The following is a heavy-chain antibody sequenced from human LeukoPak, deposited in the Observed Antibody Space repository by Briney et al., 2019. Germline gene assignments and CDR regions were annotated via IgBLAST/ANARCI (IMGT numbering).Heavy chain of an antibody. D-gene: IGHD3-22*01. CDR2: TRNKANSYTT. Sequence: GGSLRLSCAASGFTFSDHYMDWVRQAPGKGLEWVGRTRNKANSYTTEYAASVKGRFTISRDDSKNSLYLQMNSLKTEDTAGYYCARVRRDSSGYYYYFDYWGQGPLVTVSS. CDR1: GFTFSDHY. CDR3: ARVRRDSSGYYYYFDY. J-gene: IGHJ4*02. V-gene: IGHV3-72*01.